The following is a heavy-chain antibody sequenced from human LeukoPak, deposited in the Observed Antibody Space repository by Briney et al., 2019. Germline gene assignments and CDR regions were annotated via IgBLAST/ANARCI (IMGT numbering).Heavy chain of an antibody. D-gene: IGHD6-13*01. CDR3: ARGGYSSSWYHFDY. V-gene: IGHV3-53*01. CDR1: GFTVSSNY. Sequence: GGSLRLSCAASGFTVSSNYMSWVRQAPGKGLEWVSVIYSGGTTDYADSVKGRFTISRDNSKNTLFLQMNSLRAEDTAVYYCARGGYSSSWYHFDYWGQGTLVTVSS. CDR2: IYSGGTT. J-gene: IGHJ4*02.